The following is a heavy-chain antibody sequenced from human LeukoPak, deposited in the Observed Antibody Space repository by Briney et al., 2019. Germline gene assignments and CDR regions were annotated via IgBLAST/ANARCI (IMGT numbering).Heavy chain of an antibody. V-gene: IGHV3-23*01. J-gene: IGHJ4*02. CDR1: GTTLSNYG. D-gene: IGHD3-22*01. CDR2: ICDRVGRT. CDR3: AKRGVVIRVILVGFHKEAYYFDS. Sequence: GRSLRLSWALSGTTLSNYGMSWVRQAPGRGLEWVAGICDRVGRTNYADSVKGRFTISRDNPKSPLYLQMNSLRAEDTAVYFCAKRGVVIRVILVGFHKEAYYFDSWGQGALVTVSS.